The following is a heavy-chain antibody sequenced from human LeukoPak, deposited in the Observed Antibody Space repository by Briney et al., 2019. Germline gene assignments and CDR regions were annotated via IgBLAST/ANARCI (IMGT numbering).Heavy chain of an antibody. V-gene: IGHV3-21*01. CDR2: ISSSSSYI. D-gene: IGHD3-10*01. CDR3: ARRVVRVPILYYMDV. Sequence: GGSLRLSCAASGFTFSSYSMNWVRQAPGKGLEWVSSISSSSSYIYYADSVKGRFTISRDNAKNSLYLQMNSLRAEDTAVYYCARRVVRVPILYYMDVWGKGTTVSVS. J-gene: IGHJ6*03. CDR1: GFTFSSYS.